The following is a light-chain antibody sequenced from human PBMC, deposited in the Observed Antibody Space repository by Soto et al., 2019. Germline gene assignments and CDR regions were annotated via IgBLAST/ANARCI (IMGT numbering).Light chain of an antibody. Sequence: EIVLTQSPATLSLSPGERATLSCRASQSVSSYLAWYQQKPGQAPRLLIYDASNRATGIPARFSGSGSGTDFTLTLSGLEPEDFAVYYCQQRGRFGQGTKVEIK. J-gene: IGKJ1*01. V-gene: IGKV3-11*01. CDR3: QQRGR. CDR1: QSVSSY. CDR2: DAS.